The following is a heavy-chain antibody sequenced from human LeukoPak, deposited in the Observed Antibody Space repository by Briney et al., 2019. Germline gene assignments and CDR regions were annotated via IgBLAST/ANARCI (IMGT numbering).Heavy chain of an antibody. V-gene: IGHV3-23*01. CDR2: ISGSGDRT. CDR1: GFTFSTNA. CDR3: AKEQNSKGYYDY. D-gene: IGHD4-23*01. J-gene: IGHJ4*02. Sequence: GGSLRLSCAASGFTFSTNAMTWVRQAPGKGLEWVSAISGSGDRTYYADSVKGRFTISRDNSTNTLFLQVNSLRAEDTAVYYCAKEQNSKGYYDYWGLGTLVTVSS.